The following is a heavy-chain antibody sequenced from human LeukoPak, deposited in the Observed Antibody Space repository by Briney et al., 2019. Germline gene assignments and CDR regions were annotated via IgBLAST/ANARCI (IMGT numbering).Heavy chain of an antibody. CDR1: GFIVSSNY. J-gene: IGHJ4*02. D-gene: IGHD6-6*01. CDR2: IYNDGKT. V-gene: IGHV3-66*01. CDR3: ARDKGTSYLSSFDY. Sequence: GGSLRLSCAASGFIVSSNYMSWVRQAPGKGLEWVSLIYNDGKTKYADSVKGRFTISRDNSKNTLYLQMNSLRAEDTAVYYCARDKGTSYLSSFDYWGQGTLVTVSS.